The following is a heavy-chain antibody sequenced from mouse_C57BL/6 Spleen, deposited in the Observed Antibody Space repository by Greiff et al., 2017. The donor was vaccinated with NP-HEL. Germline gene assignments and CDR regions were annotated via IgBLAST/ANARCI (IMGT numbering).Heavy chain of an antibody. CDR1: GFTFSDYG. J-gene: IGHJ4*01. V-gene: IGHV5-17*01. CDR3: ARSGITTLYAMDY. D-gene: IGHD1-1*01. CDR2: ISSGSSTI. Sequence: EVHLVESGGGLVKPGGSLKLSCAASGFTFSDYGMHWVRQAPEKGLEWVAYISSGSSTIYYADTVKGRFTISRDNAKNTLFLQMTSLRSEDTAMYYCARSGITTLYAMDYWGQGTSVTVSS.